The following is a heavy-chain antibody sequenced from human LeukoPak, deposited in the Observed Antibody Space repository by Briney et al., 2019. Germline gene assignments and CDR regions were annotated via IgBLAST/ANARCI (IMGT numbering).Heavy chain of an antibody. D-gene: IGHD3-10*01. Sequence: ASVKVSCKASGYIFTDYYVHWVRQAPGQGPEWMGWINPNTGATNYAQKFQGRVTMTRDTSISTAYMELSRRNSDDTAMYYCARALAPRGLMGYWGQGTLVTVSS. CDR3: ARALAPRGLMGY. J-gene: IGHJ4*02. V-gene: IGHV1-2*02. CDR1: GYIFTDYY. CDR2: INPNTGAT.